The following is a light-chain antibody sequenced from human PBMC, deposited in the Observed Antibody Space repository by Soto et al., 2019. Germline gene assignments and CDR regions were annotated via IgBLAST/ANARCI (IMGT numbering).Light chain of an antibody. J-gene: IGLJ1*01. V-gene: IGLV2-11*01. CDR1: SSDVGGYNY. CDR3: CSYAGSYYYV. Sequence: QSVLTQPRSVSGSPGQSVTISCTGTSSDVGGYNYVSWYQQHPGKAPKLMIYDVSKRPPGVPDRFSDSKSGNTASLTISGLQAEDEADYYCCSYAGSYYYVFGTGTKVTVL. CDR2: DVS.